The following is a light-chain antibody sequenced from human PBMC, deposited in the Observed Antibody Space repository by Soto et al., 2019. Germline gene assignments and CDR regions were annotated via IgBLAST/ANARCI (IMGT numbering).Light chain of an antibody. CDR3: ASYAGSRTYV. J-gene: IGLJ1*01. CDR2: EVT. V-gene: IGLV2-23*02. Sequence: QSAVTQPASVSGSPGQSVTISCSGSDIGNYNLVSWYQHLPGRAPKLLIFEVTMRPSGISDRFSGSKSASTASMTISGLQSEDEGDYYCASYAGSRTYVVGSGTKLTVL. CDR1: SDIGNYNL.